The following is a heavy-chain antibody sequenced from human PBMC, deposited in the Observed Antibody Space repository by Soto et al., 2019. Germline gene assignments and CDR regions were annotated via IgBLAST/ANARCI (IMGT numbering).Heavy chain of an antibody. CDR1: GFTFSSYG. D-gene: IGHD2-8*01. CDR3: ARALLMVTNYYYGMDL. J-gene: IGHJ6*02. CDR2: IWYDGSNK. Sequence: GGSLRLSCAASGFTFSSYGMHWVRQAPGKGLEWVAVIWYDGSNKYYADSVKGRFTISRDNSKNTLYLQMNSLRAEDTAVYYCARALLMVTNYYYGMDLWGQGTTVTVPS. V-gene: IGHV3-33*01.